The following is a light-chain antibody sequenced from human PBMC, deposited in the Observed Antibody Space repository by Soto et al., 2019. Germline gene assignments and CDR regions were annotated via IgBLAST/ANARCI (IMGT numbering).Light chain of an antibody. CDR3: QQYNSYWT. V-gene: IGKV1-5*03. Sequence: DIQMTQSPSTLSASVGDRVTITCRASQSISSWLAWYQQKPGKVPKLLIYKASSLESGVPSRVSGSGSGTEFTLTISSLQPDDFATYYCQQYNSYWTFGQGTNVEIK. CDR1: QSISSW. J-gene: IGKJ1*01. CDR2: KAS.